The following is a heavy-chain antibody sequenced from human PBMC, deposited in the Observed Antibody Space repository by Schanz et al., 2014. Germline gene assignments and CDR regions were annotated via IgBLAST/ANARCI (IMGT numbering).Heavy chain of an antibody. Sequence: EVQLVESGGGLIQPGGSLRLSCAVSGFTVSTNYMSWVRQAPGKGLEWVSSLYIGGGSTRYADSVKGRFTISRDNSKNTLYLQMNSLRDEDTAMYYCAKRCSSTSCSHGAFDIWGQGTMVTVSS. CDR3: AKRCSSTSCSHGAFDI. CDR1: GFTVSTNY. D-gene: IGHD2-2*01. V-gene: IGHV3-53*01. J-gene: IGHJ3*02. CDR2: LYIGGGST.